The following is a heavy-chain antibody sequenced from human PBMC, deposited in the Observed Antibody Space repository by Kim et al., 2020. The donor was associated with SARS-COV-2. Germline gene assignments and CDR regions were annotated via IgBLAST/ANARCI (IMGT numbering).Heavy chain of an antibody. CDR1: GFTFSGYW. Sequence: RGSLRLSCAASGFTFSGYWMHWVRRAPGKGLVWVSLIKSDGSTTDYADSVKGRFTISRDNAKNTLYLQMNSLRDEDTAVYYCVRESNYNYVSWGQGTLVTVSS. V-gene: IGHV3-74*01. CDR3: VRESNYNYVS. D-gene: IGHD4-4*01. CDR2: IKSDGSTT. J-gene: IGHJ5*02.